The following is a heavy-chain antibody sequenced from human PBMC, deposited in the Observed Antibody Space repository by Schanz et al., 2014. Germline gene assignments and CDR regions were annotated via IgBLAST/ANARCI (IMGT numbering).Heavy chain of an antibody. CDR2: IKQDGSEK. D-gene: IGHD4-17*01. CDR3: ARPRFDYGEVDY. Sequence: EVQLVESGGGLVKPGGSLRLSCAVSGFTVSSNHMSWVRQAPGKGLEWVANIKQDGSEKYYVDAVKGRFTISRDNAKNSMYLHMKSLRGEDTAVYYCARPRFDYGEVDYWGQGTLVTVSS. CDR1: GFTVSSNH. J-gene: IGHJ4*02. V-gene: IGHV3-7*02.